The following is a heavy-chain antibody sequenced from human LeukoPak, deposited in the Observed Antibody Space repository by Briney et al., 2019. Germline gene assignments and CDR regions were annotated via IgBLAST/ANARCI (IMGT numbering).Heavy chain of an antibody. V-gene: IGHV3-48*03. Sequence: GGSLRLSCAASGFTFSSYEMNWARQAPGKGLEWVSYISSSGSTIYYADSVKGRLTISRDNAKNSLYLQMNSLRAEDTAVYYCASQDYGDYGPAEYFQHWGQGTLVTVSS. D-gene: IGHD4-17*01. CDR2: ISSSGSTI. CDR1: GFTFSSYE. CDR3: ASQDYGDYGPAEYFQH. J-gene: IGHJ1*01.